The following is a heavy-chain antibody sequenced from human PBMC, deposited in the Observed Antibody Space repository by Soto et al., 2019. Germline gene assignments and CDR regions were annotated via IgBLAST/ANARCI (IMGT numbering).Heavy chain of an antibody. CDR1: GFTFSSYA. J-gene: IGHJ4*02. V-gene: IGHV3-23*01. CDR2: SSGSGGST. CDR3: AKGWGAVAFLPFDY. D-gene: IGHD6-19*01. Sequence: EVQLLESGGGLVQPGGSLRLSCAASGFTFSSYAMSWVRQAPGKGLDWVSASSGSGGSTYYADSVKGRFTIARDNSKNTLYLQMNSLRADDTAVYYCAKGWGAVAFLPFDYWGQGTLVTVSS.